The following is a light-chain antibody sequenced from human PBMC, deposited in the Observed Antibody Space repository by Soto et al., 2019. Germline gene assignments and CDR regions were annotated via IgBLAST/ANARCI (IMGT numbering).Light chain of an antibody. CDR3: QQYGSSPLT. V-gene: IGKV3-20*01. CDR2: DAS. Sequence: EIVLTQSPGTLSLSPGERATLSCRASQSVSSNYLAWYQQKPGQAPRLLIYDASSRATGIPDRFSGSGSRTDFTLTISRLEPEDFAVYYCQQYGSSPLTFGGGTKVEIK. CDR1: QSVSSNY. J-gene: IGKJ4*01.